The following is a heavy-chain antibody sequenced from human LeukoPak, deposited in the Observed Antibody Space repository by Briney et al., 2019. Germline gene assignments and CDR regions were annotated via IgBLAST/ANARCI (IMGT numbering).Heavy chain of an antibody. CDR1: GFTFSSYA. D-gene: IGHD6-19*01. V-gene: IGHV3-66*01. CDR2: IYRDGST. J-gene: IGHJ4*02. CDR3: ASPRYSSGDY. Sequence: PGGSLRLSCAASGFTFSSYAMSWVRQAPGKGLEWVSVIYRDGSTFYADSVKGRFTISRDNSKNTLYLQVNSLRVEDTAVYYCASPRYSSGDYWGQGTLVTVSS.